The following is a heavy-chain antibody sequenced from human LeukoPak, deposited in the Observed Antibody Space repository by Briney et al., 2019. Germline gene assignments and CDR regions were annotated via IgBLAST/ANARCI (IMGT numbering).Heavy chain of an antibody. CDR2: IHRSGSP. Sequence: PSETLSLPCTVSLDSTTSNFWSWVRQPPGKGLEWLGEIHRSGSPNYNPSLQSRVTISIDRSRNQIALELSSVTAADTAVYYCAREIFGGFNPGAYWGQGTLVTVSS. CDR1: LDSTTSNF. CDR3: AREIFGGFNPGAY. V-gene: IGHV4-4*08. D-gene: IGHD3-3*01. J-gene: IGHJ4*02.